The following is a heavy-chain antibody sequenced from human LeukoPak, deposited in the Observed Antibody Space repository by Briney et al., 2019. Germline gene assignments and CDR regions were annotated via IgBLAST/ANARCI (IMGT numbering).Heavy chain of an antibody. CDR1: GGSFSGYY. Sequence: PSETLSLTCAVYGGSFSGYYWSWIRQPPGKGLEWIGYIYHSGSTYYNPSLKSRVTISVDRSKNQFSLKLSSVTAADTAVYYCARVTYYDFWSGYQYYFDYWGQGTLVTVSS. V-gene: IGHV4-34*01. D-gene: IGHD3-3*01. J-gene: IGHJ4*02. CDR3: ARVTYYDFWSGYQYYFDY. CDR2: IYHSGST.